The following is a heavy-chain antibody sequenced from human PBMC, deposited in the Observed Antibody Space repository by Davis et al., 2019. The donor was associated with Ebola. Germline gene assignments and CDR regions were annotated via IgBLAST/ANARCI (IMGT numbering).Heavy chain of an antibody. V-gene: IGHV4-59*01. D-gene: IGHD6-13*01. J-gene: IGHJ4*02. CDR2: IYYSGST. CDR1: GGSINKYY. CDR3: ARHGAAGYYFDY. Sequence: MPSETLSLTCTVSGGSINKYYWSWIRQPPGKGLEWIGYIYYSGSTNYNPSLKSRVTISVDTSKNQFSLKLSSVTAADTAVYYCARHGAAGYYFDYWGQGTLVTVSS.